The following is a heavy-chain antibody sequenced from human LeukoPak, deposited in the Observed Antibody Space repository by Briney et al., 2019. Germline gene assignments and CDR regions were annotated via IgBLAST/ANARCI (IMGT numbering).Heavy chain of an antibody. CDR1: GFTFSSYA. Sequence: PGGSLRLSCAASGFTFSSYAMSWVRQAPGKGLEWVSAISGSGGSTYYADSVKGRFTISRDNSKNTLYLQMNSLRAEDTAVYYCAKTSWDYDFWCGYQDAFDIWGQGTMVTVSS. CDR2: ISGSGGST. D-gene: IGHD3-3*01. CDR3: AKTSWDYDFWCGYQDAFDI. J-gene: IGHJ3*02. V-gene: IGHV3-23*01.